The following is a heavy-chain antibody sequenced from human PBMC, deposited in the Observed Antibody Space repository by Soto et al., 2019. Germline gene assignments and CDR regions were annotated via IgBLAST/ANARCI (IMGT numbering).Heavy chain of an antibody. Sequence: QVQLVQSGAEVKKPGASVKVSCKTSGYTFSHYYMHWVRQAPGQGLEWMGIINPPGGSPSYAQKFQGRVTRTRDTPTSTFYMELSSLRSEDTAVYSCARICGGDCSGDYWGQGTLVTVSS. V-gene: IGHV1-46*03. CDR3: ARICGGDCSGDY. CDR1: GYTFSHYY. J-gene: IGHJ4*02. D-gene: IGHD2-21*02. CDR2: INPPGGSP.